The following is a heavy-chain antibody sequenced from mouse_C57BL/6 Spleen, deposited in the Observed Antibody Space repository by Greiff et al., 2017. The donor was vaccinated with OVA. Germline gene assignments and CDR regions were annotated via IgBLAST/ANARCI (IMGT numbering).Heavy chain of an antibody. Sequence: EVMLVESGGGLVQPGGSLSLSCAASGFTFTDYYMSWVRQPPGKALEWLGFIRNKANGYTTEYSASVKGRFTISRDNSQSILYLQMNALRAEDSATYYCARSSYYYYGSSYDYWGQGTTLTVSS. CDR3: ARSSYYYYGSSYDY. J-gene: IGHJ2*01. CDR1: GFTFTDYY. CDR2: IRNKANGYTT. V-gene: IGHV7-3*01. D-gene: IGHD1-1*01.